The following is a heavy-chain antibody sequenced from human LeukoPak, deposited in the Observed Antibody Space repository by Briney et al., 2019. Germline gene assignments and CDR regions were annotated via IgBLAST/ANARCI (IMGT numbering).Heavy chain of an antibody. CDR3: ARQYYDSNKPYAFDI. CDR1: GGSISSGDYY. J-gene: IGHJ3*02. V-gene: IGHV4-30-4*01. CDR2: IYYSGST. Sequence: SETLSLTCTVSGGSISSGDYYWTWIRQPPGKGLEWIGYIYYSGSTSYNPSLKSRVTISVDTSKNQFSLKLSSVTAADTAVYYCARQYYDSNKPYAFDIWGQGTMVTVSS. D-gene: IGHD3-22*01.